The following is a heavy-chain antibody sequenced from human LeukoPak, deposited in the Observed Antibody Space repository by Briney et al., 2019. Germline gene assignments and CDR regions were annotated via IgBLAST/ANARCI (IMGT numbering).Heavy chain of an antibody. D-gene: IGHD1-1*01. CDR1: GFTFGDYA. V-gene: IGHV3-49*04. CDR2: IRSKAYGGTT. J-gene: IGHJ4*02. CDR3: TRASSNWNDGILYYFDY. Sequence: GGSLRLSCTASGFTFGDYAMSWVRQAPGKGLEGVGFIRSKAYGGTTEYAASVKGRFTISRDDSKSIAYLQMNSLKTEDTAVYYCTRASSNWNDGILYYFDYWGQGTLVTVSS.